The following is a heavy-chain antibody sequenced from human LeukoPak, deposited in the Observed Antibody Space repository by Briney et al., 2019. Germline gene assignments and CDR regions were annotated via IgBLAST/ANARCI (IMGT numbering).Heavy chain of an antibody. V-gene: IGHV3-43D*03. CDR2: ISWDGGST. CDR1: GFTFDDYA. Sequence: GGSLRLSCAASGFTFDDYAMHWVRQAPGKGLEWVSLISWDGGSTYYADSVKGRFTISRDDSKNSLYLQMNSLRAEDTALYYCAKGTSSWHEFDYWGQGTLVTVSS. CDR3: AKGTSSWHEFDY. J-gene: IGHJ4*02. D-gene: IGHD6-13*01.